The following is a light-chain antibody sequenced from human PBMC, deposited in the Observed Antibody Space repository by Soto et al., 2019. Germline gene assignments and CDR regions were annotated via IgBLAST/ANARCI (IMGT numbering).Light chain of an antibody. CDR3: QQYGSSPQT. CDR1: QSVSSTY. J-gene: IGKJ1*01. Sequence: EIVLTQSPGTLSLSPGEGATLSCRASQSVSSTYLAWYQQKAGQAPRLLIYGASSRATGIPDRFSGSGSGTDFTLTIRRLEPEDFAVYYCQQYGSSPQTFGQGTKVDNK. V-gene: IGKV3-20*01. CDR2: GAS.